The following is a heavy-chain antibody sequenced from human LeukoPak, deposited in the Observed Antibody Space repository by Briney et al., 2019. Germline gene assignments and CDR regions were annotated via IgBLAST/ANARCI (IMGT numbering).Heavy chain of an antibody. CDR2: ISSSGSTI. CDR3: ARESPRTFDI. J-gene: IGHJ3*02. CDR1: GFTFSSYE. Sequence: GGSLRLSCAASGFTFSSYEMNLVRQAPGKGLEWVSYISSSGSTIYYADSVKGRFTISRDNAKNSLYLQMNSLRAEGTAVYYCARESPRTFDIWGQGTMVTVSS. V-gene: IGHV3-48*03.